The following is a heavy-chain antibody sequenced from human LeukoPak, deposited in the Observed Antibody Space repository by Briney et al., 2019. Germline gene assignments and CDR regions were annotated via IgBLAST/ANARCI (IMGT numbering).Heavy chain of an antibody. Sequence: PGGSLRVSCAASGCTFSSYGMHWVRQAPGKGLEWVAFIRYDGSNKYYADSVKGRFTISRDNSKNTLYLQMNSLRAEDTAVYYCAKDRLQLLWFGETFDYWGQGTLVTVSS. CDR2: IRYDGSNK. CDR1: GCTFSSYG. CDR3: AKDRLQLLWFGETFDY. J-gene: IGHJ4*02. V-gene: IGHV3-30*02. D-gene: IGHD3-10*01.